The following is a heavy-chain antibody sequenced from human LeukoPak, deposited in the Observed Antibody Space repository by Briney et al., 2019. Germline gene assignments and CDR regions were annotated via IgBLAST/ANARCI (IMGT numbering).Heavy chain of an antibody. D-gene: IGHD2-8*01. CDR1: GGSTRSNY. CDR2: VYYGGST. CDR3: ARDGRNCTNNYCYTYFDP. V-gene: IGHV4-59*01. Sequence: SETLSLTCSVSGGSTRSNYWSWIRQPPGKGPEWIGYVYYGGSTNYNPSLKSRVTISIDTSKNQFSLQLNSVTASDTAVYYCARDGRNCTNNYCYTYFDPWGPGILVTVSS. J-gene: IGHJ5*02.